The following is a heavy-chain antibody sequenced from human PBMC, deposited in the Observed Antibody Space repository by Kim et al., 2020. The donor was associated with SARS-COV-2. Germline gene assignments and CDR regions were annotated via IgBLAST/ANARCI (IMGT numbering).Heavy chain of an antibody. Sequence: SETLSLTCTVSGGSISSSSYYWGWIRQPPGKGLEWIGSIYYSGSTYYNPSLKSRVTISVDTSKNQFSLKLSSVTAADTAVYYCARDPGITMIVVGGDYWGQGTLVTVSS. CDR2: IYYSGST. CDR1: GGSISSSSYY. V-gene: IGHV4-39*07. J-gene: IGHJ4*02. D-gene: IGHD3-22*01. CDR3: ARDPGITMIVVGGDY.